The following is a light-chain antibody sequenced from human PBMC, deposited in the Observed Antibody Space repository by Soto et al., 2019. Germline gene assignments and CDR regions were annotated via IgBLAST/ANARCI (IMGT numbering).Light chain of an antibody. CDR1: QSVSSY. V-gene: IGKV3-11*01. J-gene: IGKJ1*01. Sequence: EIVLTQSPATLSLSPGERATLSCRASQSVSSYLAWYQQKPGQAPRLLIYDASNRATGIPARFSGSGSGTDFTLTISSLQPEDSATYYCQQTYSRVRTFGQGTKGDIK. CDR3: QQTYSRVRT. CDR2: DAS.